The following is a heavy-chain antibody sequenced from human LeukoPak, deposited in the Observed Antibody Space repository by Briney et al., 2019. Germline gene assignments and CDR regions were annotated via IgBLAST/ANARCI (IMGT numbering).Heavy chain of an antibody. V-gene: IGHV3-66*01. CDR3: ARGGPAAGRFDY. J-gene: IGHJ4*02. D-gene: IGHD6-13*01. Sequence: GGSLRLSCAASGFTFSSYEMNWVRQAPGKGLEWVSVIYSGGSTYYADSVKGRFTISRDNSKNTLYLQMNSLRAEDTAVYYCARGGPAAGRFDYWGQGTLVTVSS. CDR1: GFTFSSYE. CDR2: IYSGGST.